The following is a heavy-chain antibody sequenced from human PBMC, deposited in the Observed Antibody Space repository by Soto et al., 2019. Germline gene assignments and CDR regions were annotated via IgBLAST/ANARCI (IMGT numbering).Heavy chain of an antibody. V-gene: IGHV3-30-3*01. CDR1: GFPFSSYA. CDR2: ISYDVSIT. Sequence: GGSLRPSCEGSGFPFSSYAIHRVRQPPGKGREWVAVISYDVSITYYSDSVKGRFTISRDTPTNTVYLQLNGLRGDDTAVYYCARPPRDLWSGYSTYFDYWGQGTLVTVSS. D-gene: IGHD3-3*01. CDR3: ARPPRDLWSGYSTYFDY. J-gene: IGHJ4*02.